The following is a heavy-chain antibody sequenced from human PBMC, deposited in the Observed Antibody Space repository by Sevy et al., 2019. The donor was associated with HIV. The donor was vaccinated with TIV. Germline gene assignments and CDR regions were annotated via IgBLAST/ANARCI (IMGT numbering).Heavy chain of an antibody. J-gene: IGHJ4*02. Sequence: SETLSLTCTVSGGSISSGGYYWSWIRQHPGKGLEWIGYIYYSGSTYYHPSLKSRVTISVDTSKNQFSLKLSSVTAADTAVYYCARAPFKASSVFDYWGQGTLVTVSS. V-gene: IGHV4-31*03. CDR2: IYYSGST. CDR3: ARAPFKASSVFDY. D-gene: IGHD3-22*01. CDR1: GGSISSGGYY.